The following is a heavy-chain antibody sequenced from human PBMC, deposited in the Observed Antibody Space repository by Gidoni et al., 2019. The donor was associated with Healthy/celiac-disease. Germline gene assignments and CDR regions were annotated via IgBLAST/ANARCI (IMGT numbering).Heavy chain of an antibody. CDR2: ISSSGSTI. D-gene: IGHD2-2*02. J-gene: IGHJ5*02. Sequence: EVQLVESGGGLVQPGGSLRLSCAASGFTFSSYEMNWVRQAPGKGLEVVSYISSSGSTIYYADSVKGRFTISRDNAKNSLYLQMNSLRAEDTAVYYCARDKREGYCSSTSCYTYNWFDPWGQGTLVTVSS. V-gene: IGHV3-48*03. CDR1: GFTFSSYE. CDR3: ARDKREGYCSSTSCYTYNWFDP.